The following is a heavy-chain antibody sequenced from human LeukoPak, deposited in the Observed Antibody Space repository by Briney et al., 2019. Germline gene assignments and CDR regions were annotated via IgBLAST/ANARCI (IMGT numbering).Heavy chain of an antibody. CDR2: ISGSGYST. CDR3: AKDLSSGSRRAY. CDR1: GFTFSSYG. J-gene: IGHJ4*02. Sequence: GGSLRLSCAASGFTFSSYGMHWVRQAPGKGLEWVSAISGSGYSTYYADSVKGRFTISRDNSKNTLFLQMNSLRAEDTGVYYCAKDLSSGSRRAYWGQGTLVTVSS. D-gene: IGHD6-19*01. V-gene: IGHV3-23*01.